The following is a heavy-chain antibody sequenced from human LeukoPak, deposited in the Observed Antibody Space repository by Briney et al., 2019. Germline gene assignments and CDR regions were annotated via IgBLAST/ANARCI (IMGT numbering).Heavy chain of an antibody. J-gene: IGHJ3*02. CDR3: AKELWCSGQGRDAFDI. Sequence: PGGSLRLSCPAAGFTVSSNCMTWDRQAPGKGLEWVSVVYSGGSTYHADSVKGRFTISRDNSKNTLYLQMNSLRADDTAVYYCAKELWCSGQGRDAFDIWGQGTMVTVSS. CDR2: VYSGGST. CDR1: GFTVSSNC. V-gene: IGHV3-66*01. D-gene: IGHD2-15*01.